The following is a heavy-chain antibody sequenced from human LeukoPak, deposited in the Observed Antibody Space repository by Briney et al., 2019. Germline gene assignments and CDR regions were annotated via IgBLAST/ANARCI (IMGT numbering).Heavy chain of an antibody. Sequence: GGSLRLSCAASGFTVSSNFMSWVRQAPGKGLEWVSVIYSGGNTYYADSVKGRFTISRDNSKNTLYLQMNSLRAEDTAVYYCARGGYSSSWYVSDAYYFDYWGQGTLVTVSS. CDR1: GFTVSSNF. V-gene: IGHV3-53*01. J-gene: IGHJ4*02. D-gene: IGHD6-13*01. CDR2: IYSGGNT. CDR3: ARGGYSSSWYVSDAYYFDY.